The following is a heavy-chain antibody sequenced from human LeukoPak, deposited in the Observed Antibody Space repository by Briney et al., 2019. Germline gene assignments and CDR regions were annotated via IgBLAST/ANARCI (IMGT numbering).Heavy chain of an antibody. CDR3: ARGGIVVVPAAETQKNWFDP. CDR2: INPNSGGT. Sequence: ASVKVSCKASGYTFTGYYMHWVRQAPGQGLEWMGWINPNSGGTNYAQKFQGRVTMIRDTSISTAYMELSRLRSDDTAVYYCARGGIVVVPAAETQKNWFDPWGQGTLVTVSS. J-gene: IGHJ5*02. CDR1: GYTFTGYY. V-gene: IGHV1-2*02. D-gene: IGHD2-2*01.